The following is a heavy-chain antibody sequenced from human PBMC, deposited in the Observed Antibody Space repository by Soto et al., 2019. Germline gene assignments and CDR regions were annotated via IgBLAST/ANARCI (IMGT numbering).Heavy chain of an antibody. Sequence: QVQLVESGGGVVQPGRSLRLSCAASGFTFSSYAMHWVRQAPGKGLEWVAVISYDGSNKYYADSVKGRFTISRDNSKNTLYLQMNSLRAEDTAVYYCASSEMATILTTWGQGTLVTVSS. CDR1: GFTFSSYA. CDR3: ASSEMATILTT. D-gene: IGHD5-12*01. CDR2: ISYDGSNK. J-gene: IGHJ5*02. V-gene: IGHV3-30-3*01.